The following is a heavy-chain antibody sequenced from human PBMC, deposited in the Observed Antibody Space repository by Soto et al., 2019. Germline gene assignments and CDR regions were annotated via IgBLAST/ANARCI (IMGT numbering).Heavy chain of an antibody. Sequence: SETLSLTCTVSGGSISSGGYYWSWIRQHPGKGLEWIGYIYYSGSTYYNPSLKGRVTISVDTSKNQFSLKLSSVTAADTAVYYCARADIVVVPAAHYFDYWGQGTLVTVSS. J-gene: IGHJ4*02. CDR3: ARADIVVVPAAHYFDY. CDR1: GGSISSGGYY. CDR2: IYYSGST. D-gene: IGHD2-2*01. V-gene: IGHV4-31*03.